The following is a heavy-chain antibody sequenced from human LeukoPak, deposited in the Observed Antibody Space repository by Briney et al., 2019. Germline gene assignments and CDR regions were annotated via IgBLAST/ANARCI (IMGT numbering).Heavy chain of an antibody. CDR3: ARDGEYYDSSGSGDAFDI. J-gene: IGHJ3*02. CDR2: INHSGST. Sequence: SETLSLTCAVYGGSFSGYYWSWIRQPPGKGLEWIGEINHSGSTNYNPSLKSRVTISVDTSKNQFSLKLSSVTAADTAVYYCARDGEYYDSSGSGDAFDIWGQGTMVTVSS. CDR1: GGSFSGYY. D-gene: IGHD3-22*01. V-gene: IGHV4-34*01.